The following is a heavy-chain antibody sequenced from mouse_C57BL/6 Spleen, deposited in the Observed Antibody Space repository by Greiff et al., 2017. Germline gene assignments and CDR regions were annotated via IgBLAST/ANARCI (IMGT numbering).Heavy chain of an antibody. V-gene: IGHV3-6*01. CDR2: ISYDGSN. J-gene: IGHJ2*01. CDR3: ARGDPYYFDY. D-gene: IGHD2-13*01. CDR1: GYSITSGYY. Sequence: EVKLMESGPGLVKPSQSLSLTCSVTGYSITSGYYWNWIRQFPGNKLEWMGYISYDGSNNYNPSLKNRISITRDTSTNQFFLKLNSVTTEDTATYYCARGDPYYFDYWGQGTTLTVSS.